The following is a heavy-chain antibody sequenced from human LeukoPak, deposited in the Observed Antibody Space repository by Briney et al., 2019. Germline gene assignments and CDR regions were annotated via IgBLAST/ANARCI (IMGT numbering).Heavy chain of an antibody. J-gene: IGHJ3*02. V-gene: IGHV4-34*01. Sequence: PSKTLSLTCTVYGGSFSGYYWTWIRQPPGKGLEWIGEINHSGSTNYNPSLKSRVTISVDTSKNQFSLKLSSVTAADTAVYYCARGKSQRSLLDAFDIWGQGTMVTVSS. CDR1: GGSFSGYY. CDR3: ARGKSQRSLLDAFDI. CDR2: INHSGST. D-gene: IGHD1-26*01.